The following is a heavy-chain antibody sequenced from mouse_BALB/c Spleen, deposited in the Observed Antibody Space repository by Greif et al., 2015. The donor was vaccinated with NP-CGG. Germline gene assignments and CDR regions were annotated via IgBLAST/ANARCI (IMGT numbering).Heavy chain of an antibody. J-gene: IGHJ3*01. CDR1: GYSFTDYT. Sequence: VQLQQSGPELVKPGASMKISCKASGYSFTDYTINWVRQRHGENLEWIGLINPYNGGTIYNQKFKGKATLTVDKSSSTAYMELLSLTSDDSAVYYCARGYYGYPWFACWGQGTLVTVSA. V-gene: IGHV1-18*01. D-gene: IGHD1-2*01. CDR3: ARGYYGYPWFAC. CDR2: INPYNGGT.